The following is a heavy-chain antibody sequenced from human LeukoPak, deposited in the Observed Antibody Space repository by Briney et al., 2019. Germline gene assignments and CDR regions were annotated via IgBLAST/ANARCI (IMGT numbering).Heavy chain of an antibody. J-gene: IGHJ4*02. CDR3: AKHRVLRGYFDY. D-gene: IGHD3-16*02. V-gene: IGHV3-23*01. Sequence: PGGSLRLSCAASGFPVSTNFINWVRQAPGKGLEWVSAISGSGGSTYYADSVKGRFTISRDNSKNTLYLQMNSLRAEDTAIYYCAKHRVLRGYFDYWGQGTLVTVSS. CDR1: GFPVSTNF. CDR2: ISGSGGST.